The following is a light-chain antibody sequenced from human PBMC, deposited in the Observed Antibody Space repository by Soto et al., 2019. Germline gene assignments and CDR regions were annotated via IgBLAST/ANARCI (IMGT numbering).Light chain of an antibody. V-gene: IGKV1-6*01. Sequence: AIRMTQSPSSLSSSLRDRVTITVLASQGIGSDLAWYQQKPGKAPKLLIYDASKLENGVPSRFSGSGSGTDFTLTISSLQPGDFATYYCLQDYNFPRTFGQGTKV. CDR3: LQDYNFPRT. J-gene: IGKJ1*01. CDR1: QGIGSD. CDR2: DAS.